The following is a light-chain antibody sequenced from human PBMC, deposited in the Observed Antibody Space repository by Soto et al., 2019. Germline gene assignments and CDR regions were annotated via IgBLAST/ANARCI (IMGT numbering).Light chain of an antibody. V-gene: IGKV3-15*01. CDR1: QSVSRN. J-gene: IGKJ4*01. CDR3: QQYNNWPPLA. Sequence: EIVMTQSPATLSVSPGERVTLSCRASQSVSRNLAWYQQIPGQAPRLLIYGASTRATGIPARFSGSGSGTEFPLTISLLQSEDFAVYYCQQYNNWPPLAFGGGTKVEIK. CDR2: GAS.